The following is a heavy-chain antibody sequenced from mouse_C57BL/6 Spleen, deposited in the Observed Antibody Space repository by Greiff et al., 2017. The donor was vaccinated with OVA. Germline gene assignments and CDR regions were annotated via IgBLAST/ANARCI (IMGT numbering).Heavy chain of an antibody. CDR3: ARGGSYYGSSWGFAY. CDR2: INPNNGGT. V-gene: IGHV1-26*01. Sequence: EVQLQQSGPELVKPGASVKISCKASGYTFTDYYMNWVKQSHGKSLEWIGDINPNNGGTSYNQKFKGKATLTVDKSSSTAYMELRSLTSEDSAVYYCARGGSYYGSSWGFAYWGQGTLVTVSA. J-gene: IGHJ3*01. CDR1: GYTFTDYY. D-gene: IGHD1-1*01.